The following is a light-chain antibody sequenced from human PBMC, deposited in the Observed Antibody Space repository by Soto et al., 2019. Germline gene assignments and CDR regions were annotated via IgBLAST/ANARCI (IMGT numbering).Light chain of an antibody. Sequence: QCALTQPASVCGSPGQSITISCTRTSSDVGGYNYVSWYQQHPGKAPKLMIYEVSNRPSGVSNRFSGSKSGNTASLTISGLQAEDEADYYCSSYTSSSTYVFGTGTKLTV. CDR1: SSDVGGYNY. V-gene: IGLV2-14*01. CDR3: SSYTSSSTYV. J-gene: IGLJ1*01. CDR2: EVS.